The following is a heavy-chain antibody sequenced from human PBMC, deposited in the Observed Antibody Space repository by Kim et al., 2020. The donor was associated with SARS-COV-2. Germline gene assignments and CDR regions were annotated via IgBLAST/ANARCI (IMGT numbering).Heavy chain of an antibody. CDR1: GFTFSSYS. Sequence: GGSLRLSCAASGFTFSSYSMNWVRQAPGKGLEWVSYISSSSSTIYYADSVKGRFTISRDNAKNSLYLQMNSLRAEDTAVYYCARDFAYYDSSGYYGDHYYYYGMDVWGQGTTVTVSS. CDR3: ARDFAYYDSSGYYGDHYYYYGMDV. D-gene: IGHD3-22*01. V-gene: IGHV3-48*04. J-gene: IGHJ6*02. CDR2: ISSSSSTI.